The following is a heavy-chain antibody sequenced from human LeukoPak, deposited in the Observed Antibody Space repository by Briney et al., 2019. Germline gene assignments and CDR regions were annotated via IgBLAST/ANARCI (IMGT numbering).Heavy chain of an antibody. CDR2: ISSSSNTI. J-gene: IGHJ4*02. D-gene: IGHD3-10*01. CDR3: AREDFGSSPGNFDY. V-gene: IGHV3-48*03. Sequence: GGSLRLSCAASGFTFSSYEMNWVRQAPGKGLEWVSYISSSSNTIYYADSVKGRFTISRDNAQNSLFLQMNCLRAEDTAVYYCAREDFGSSPGNFDYWGQGTLVTVSS. CDR1: GFTFSSYE.